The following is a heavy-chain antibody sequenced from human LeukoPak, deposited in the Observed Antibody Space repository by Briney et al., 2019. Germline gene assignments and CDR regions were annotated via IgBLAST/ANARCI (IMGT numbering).Heavy chain of an antibody. J-gene: IGHJ6*02. D-gene: IGHD3-9*01. CDR1: GFTFSSYA. CDR3: AKASRADFLTGYYNVDYYYYGMDV. V-gene: IGHV3-23*01. Sequence: GGSLRLSCAASGFTFSSYAMSWVRQAPGKGLEWVSTFSGSGGSTYYADSVKGRFTISRDNSKNTLYLQMNSLRAEDTTVYYCAKASRADFLTGYYNVDYYYYGMDVWGRGTTVTVSS. CDR2: FSGSGGST.